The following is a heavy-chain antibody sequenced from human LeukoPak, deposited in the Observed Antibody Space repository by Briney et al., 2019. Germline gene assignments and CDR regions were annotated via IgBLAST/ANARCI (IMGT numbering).Heavy chain of an antibody. Sequence: GEPLKISCKGSGYSFTSYWIGWVRQMPGKGLEWMGIIYPGDSDTRYSPSFQGQVTISADKSISTAYLQWSSLKASDTAMYYCARRDYYDSSGYLAGDFDYWGQGTLVTVSS. CDR2: IYPGDSDT. CDR3: ARRDYYDSSGYLAGDFDY. J-gene: IGHJ4*02. CDR1: GYSFTSYW. V-gene: IGHV5-51*01. D-gene: IGHD3-22*01.